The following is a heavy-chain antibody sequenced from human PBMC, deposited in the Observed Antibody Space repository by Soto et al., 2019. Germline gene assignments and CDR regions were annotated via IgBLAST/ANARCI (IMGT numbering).Heavy chain of an antibody. CDR2: MNPNSGNT. V-gene: IGHV1-8*01. CDR3: ARVGRLCSGGSCYPVKY. D-gene: IGHD2-15*01. CDR1: GYTFTSYD. Sequence: QVQLVQSGAEVKKPGASVKVSCKASGYTFTSYDINWVRQATGQGLEWMGWMNPNSGNTGYAQKFQGRVTMTRNTSISTAYMELSSLRSEDTAVYYCARVGRLCSGGSCYPVKYWGQGTLVTVSS. J-gene: IGHJ4*02.